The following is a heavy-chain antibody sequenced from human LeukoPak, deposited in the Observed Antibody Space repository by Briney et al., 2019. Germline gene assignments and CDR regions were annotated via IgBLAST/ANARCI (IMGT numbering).Heavy chain of an antibody. V-gene: IGHV3-30-3*01. J-gene: IGHJ4*02. CDR3: AREGYYGSGSPPSLYFDY. Sequence: PGGSLRLSCAASGFTFRNYVIHWVRQAPGKWLEWVAVTSSDLNVKLYADSVKGRFTISRDNSRSTLYLQMNSLRPEDTAIYYCAREGYYGSGSPPSLYFDYWGQGTLVTVSS. D-gene: IGHD3-10*01. CDR2: TSSDLNVK. CDR1: GFTFRNYV.